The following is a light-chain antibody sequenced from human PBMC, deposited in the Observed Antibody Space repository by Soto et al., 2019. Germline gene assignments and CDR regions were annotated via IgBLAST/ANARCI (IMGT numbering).Light chain of an antibody. CDR3: SSYAGTHIV. CDR1: SSDVGGYDY. CDR2: DVS. J-gene: IGLJ1*01. V-gene: IGLV2-8*01. Sequence: QSVLAQPPSASGYPGQSVAISCTGTSSDVGGYDYVSWYQQHPGKAPKLMIYDVSKRPSGVPDRFSGSKSGNTASLTVSGLQAEDEADYYSSSYAGTHIVFGTGTKVTVL.